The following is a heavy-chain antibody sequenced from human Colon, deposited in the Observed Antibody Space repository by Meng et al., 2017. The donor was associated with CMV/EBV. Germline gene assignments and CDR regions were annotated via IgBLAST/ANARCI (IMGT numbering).Heavy chain of an antibody. D-gene: IGHD3-16*01. CDR3: ARDLRGSEAFDF. Sequence: GESLKISCKASGYTFTDYYIHWVRQAPDQGLEWMGWINPASGGTTYAQMFQGRVTMTRDTSISTAYMELSRLNSNDTALYYCARDLRGSEAFDFWGQGTMVTVSS. CDR1: GYTFTDYY. J-gene: IGHJ3*01. V-gene: IGHV1-2*02. CDR2: INPASGGT.